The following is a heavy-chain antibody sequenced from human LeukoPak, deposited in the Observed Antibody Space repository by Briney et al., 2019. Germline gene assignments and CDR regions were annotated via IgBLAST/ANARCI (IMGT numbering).Heavy chain of an antibody. D-gene: IGHD1-26*01. J-gene: IGHJ4*02. CDR2: ISGSGGST. V-gene: IGHV3-23*01. CDR3: AKGRGGSYGYFDY. CDR1: GFTFSTYA. Sequence: GGSLRLSCAASGFTFSTYAMSWVRQAPGKGLEWVSTISGSGGSTYYADSVKGRFTISRDNSKNTLYLQMNSLRAEDTAVYYYAKGRGGSYGYFDYWGQGTLVTVSS.